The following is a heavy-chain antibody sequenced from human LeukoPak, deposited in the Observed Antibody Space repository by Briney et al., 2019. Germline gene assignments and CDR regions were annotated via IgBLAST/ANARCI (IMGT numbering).Heavy chain of an antibody. CDR1: GGSISSYY. CDR3: ASQYYDSSGYYYVGYFDY. J-gene: IGHJ4*02. Sequence: SETLSLTCTVSGGSISSYYWSWIRQPAGKGLEWIGRIYTSGSTNYNPSLKSRVTMSVDTSKNQFSLKLSSVTAADTAVYCCASQYYDSSGYYYVGYFDYWGQGTLVTVSS. V-gene: IGHV4-4*07. D-gene: IGHD3-22*01. CDR2: IYTSGST.